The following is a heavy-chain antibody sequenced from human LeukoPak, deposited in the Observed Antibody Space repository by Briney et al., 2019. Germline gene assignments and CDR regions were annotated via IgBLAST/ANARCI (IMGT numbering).Heavy chain of an antibody. CDR3: ARERYDILTGYHNFDC. CDR1: GGSISSYY. D-gene: IGHD3-9*01. Sequence: SETLSLTCTVSGGSISSYYWSWIRQPPGKGLEWIGYIYYSGSTNYNPSLKSRVTISVDTSKNQFSLKLSSVTAADTAVYYCARERYDILTGYHNFDCWGQGTLVTVSS. J-gene: IGHJ4*02. CDR2: IYYSGST. V-gene: IGHV4-59*01.